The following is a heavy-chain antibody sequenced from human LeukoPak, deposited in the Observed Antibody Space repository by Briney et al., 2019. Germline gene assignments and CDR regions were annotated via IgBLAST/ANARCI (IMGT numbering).Heavy chain of an antibody. Sequence: HPGGSLRLSCAASGFTFSSYGMHWVRQAPGKGLEWVAVIWYDGSNKYYADSVKGRFTISRDNSKNTLYLQMNSLRAEDTAVYYCAKDLPGDSEVSDYWGQGTLVTVSS. CDR2: IWYDGSNK. V-gene: IGHV3-33*06. CDR1: GFTFSSYG. D-gene: IGHD2-21*01. CDR3: AKDLPGDSEVSDY. J-gene: IGHJ4*02.